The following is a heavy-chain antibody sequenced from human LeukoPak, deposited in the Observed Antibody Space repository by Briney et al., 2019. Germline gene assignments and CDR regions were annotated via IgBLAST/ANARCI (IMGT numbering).Heavy chain of an antibody. V-gene: IGHV1-46*01. J-gene: IGHJ6*02. D-gene: IGHD3-10*01. CDR2: INTSGGST. CDR1: GYAFTIYY. CDR3: ARDLTEGGSGTPLLYGMDV. Sequence: GASVSVSSTASGYAFTIYYMHWVRQSPGQGLGWIGVINTSGGSTSYAQKFEGRVTMTRDTSTGTVYMELSSLRSEETAVYYCARDLTEGGSGTPLLYGMDVWGQGTTVTVS.